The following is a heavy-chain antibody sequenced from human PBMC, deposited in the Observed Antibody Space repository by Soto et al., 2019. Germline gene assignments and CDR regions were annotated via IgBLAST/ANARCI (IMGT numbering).Heavy chain of an antibody. D-gene: IGHD6-6*01. CDR1: GGTFSSYA. J-gene: IGHJ4*02. V-gene: IGHV1-69*01. CDR2: IIPIFGTA. Sequence: QVQLVQSGAEVKKPGSSVKVSCKASGGTFSSYAISWVRQAPGQGLEWMGGIIPIFGTANYAQKFQGRVTITADESTSTAYMALSSLRSEDTAVYYCARVAPLAARNSLGGDWGQGTLVTVSS. CDR3: ARVAPLAARNSLGGD.